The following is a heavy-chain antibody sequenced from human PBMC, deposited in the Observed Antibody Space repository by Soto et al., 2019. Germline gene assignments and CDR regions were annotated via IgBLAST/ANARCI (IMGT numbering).Heavy chain of an antibody. D-gene: IGHD3-9*01. Sequence: ASVKVSCKASGYTFTGYYIHWVRQAPGQGLEWMGWINPNSGGTNYAQKFQGWVTMTRDTSISTAYMELSRLRSDDTAVYYCARGPGYDILTGYYLALDAFDIWGQGTMVTVSS. V-gene: IGHV1-2*04. J-gene: IGHJ3*02. CDR2: INPNSGGT. CDR1: GYTFTGYY. CDR3: ARGPGYDILTGYYLALDAFDI.